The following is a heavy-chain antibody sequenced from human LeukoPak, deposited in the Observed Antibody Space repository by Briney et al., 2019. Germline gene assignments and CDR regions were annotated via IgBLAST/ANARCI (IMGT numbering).Heavy chain of an antibody. D-gene: IGHD6-6*01. V-gene: IGHV1-69*05. Sequence: SVKVSCKASGGTFSSYAISWVRQAPGQGLEWMGGIIPILGTANYAQKFQGRVTITTDESTSTAYMELSSLRSEDTAVYYCVSSSSSRVSDYWGQGTLVTVSS. J-gene: IGHJ4*02. CDR3: VSSSSSRVSDY. CDR1: GGTFSSYA. CDR2: IIPILGTA.